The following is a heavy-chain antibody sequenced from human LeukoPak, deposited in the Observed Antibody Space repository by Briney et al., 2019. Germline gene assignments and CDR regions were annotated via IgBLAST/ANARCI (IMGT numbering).Heavy chain of an antibody. D-gene: IGHD6-13*01. V-gene: IGHV3-53*01. J-gene: IGHJ4*02. CDR1: GFTVSSNY. CDR2: IYGGGST. Sequence: GGSLRLSCAASGFTVSSNYMSWVRHAPGEGLEWVSIIYGGGSTYYADSVKGRFTISRDNSKNTLYLQMNSLRAEDTAVYYCARTISSNWYYFDYWGQGTLVTVSS. CDR3: ARTISSNWYYFDY.